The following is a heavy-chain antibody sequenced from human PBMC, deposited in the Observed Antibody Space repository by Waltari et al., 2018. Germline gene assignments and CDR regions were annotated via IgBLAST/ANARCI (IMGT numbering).Heavy chain of an antibody. V-gene: IGHV4-38-2*02. J-gene: IGHJ4*02. CDR2: IYHSGST. CDR3: ARDVDTAMVKDY. D-gene: IGHD5-18*01. Sequence: QVQLQESGPGLVKPSETLSLTCAVSGYSISSGYYWGWIRQPPGKGLEWIGSIYHSGSTFSTPSLKSRVTISVDPSKNQFSLNLSSVTAADTAVYYCARDVDTAMVKDYWGQGTLVTVSS. CDR1: GYSISSGYY.